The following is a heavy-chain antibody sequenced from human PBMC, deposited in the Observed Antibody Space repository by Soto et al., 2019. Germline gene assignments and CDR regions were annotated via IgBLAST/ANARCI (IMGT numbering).Heavy chain of an antibody. CDR3: ARLGNYGDFDI. D-gene: IGHD4-17*01. V-gene: IGHV1-3*01. CDR1: GYTFTSYA. J-gene: IGHJ3*02. CDR2: INAGNGNT. Sequence: GASVKVSCKASGYTFTSYAMHWVRQAPGQRLEWMGWINAGNGNTKYPQKFQGRVTITRDTSASTAYMELSSLRSEDTAVYYCARLGNYGDFDIWGQGTMVTVSS.